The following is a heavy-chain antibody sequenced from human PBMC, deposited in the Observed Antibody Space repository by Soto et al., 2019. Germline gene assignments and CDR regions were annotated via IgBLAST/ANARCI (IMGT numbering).Heavy chain of an antibody. CDR2: INHSGST. D-gene: IGHD6-19*01. CDR3: ARQLQWLVAWFDP. CDR1: GGSFSGYY. J-gene: IGHJ5*02. V-gene: IGHV4-34*01. Sequence: SETLSLTCAVYGGSFSGYYWSWIRQPPGKGLEWIGEINHSGSTNYNPSLKSRVTISVDTSKNQFSLKLSSVTAADTAVYYCARQLQWLVAWFDPWCQGTLVTVSS.